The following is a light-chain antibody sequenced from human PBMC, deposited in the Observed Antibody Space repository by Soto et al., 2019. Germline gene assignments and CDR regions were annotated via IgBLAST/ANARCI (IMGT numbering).Light chain of an antibody. CDR3: YSESDSNLV. J-gene: IGLJ3*02. CDR1: ILAKKY. V-gene: IGLV3-27*01. Sequence: SYELTQPSSVSVSPGQTARITCSGDILAKKYARWFQRKPGQAPLMVIYKDNERPSGIPERISRSTSGTTVTLTISGAQVEDEADYYCYSESDSNLVFGGGTKLTVL. CDR2: KDN.